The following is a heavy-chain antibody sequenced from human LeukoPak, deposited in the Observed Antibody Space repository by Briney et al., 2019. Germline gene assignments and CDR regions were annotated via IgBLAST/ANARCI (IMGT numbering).Heavy chain of an antibody. CDR3: ASRYCSSTSCYRPFDY. Sequence: GGSLRLSCAASGFTFSSYSMNWVRQAPGKGLEWVSSISSSSSYIYYADSVKGRFTISGDNAKNSLYLQMNSLRAEDTAVYYCASRYCSSTSCYRPFDYWGQGTLVTVSS. CDR1: GFTFSSYS. J-gene: IGHJ4*02. V-gene: IGHV3-21*01. D-gene: IGHD2-2*01. CDR2: ISSSSSYI.